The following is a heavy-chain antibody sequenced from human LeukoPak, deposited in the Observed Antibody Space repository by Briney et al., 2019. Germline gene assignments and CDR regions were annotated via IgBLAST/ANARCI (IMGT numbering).Heavy chain of an antibody. J-gene: IGHJ1*01. D-gene: IGHD2-21*02. CDR1: GGSISSSSYY. V-gene: IGHV4-39*07. CDR2: IYYSVST. Sequence: SETLSLTCTVSGGSISSSSYYWGWIRQPPGKGLEWIGSIYYSVSTYDNPSLKSRVTISVDTSKNQFSLKLSSVTAADTAVYYCARSGGDHGEYFQHWGQGTLVTVSS. CDR3: ARSGGDHGEYFQH.